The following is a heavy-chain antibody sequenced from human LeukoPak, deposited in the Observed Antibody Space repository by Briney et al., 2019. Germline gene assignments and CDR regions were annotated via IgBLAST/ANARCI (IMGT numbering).Heavy chain of an antibody. CDR1: GFTFSRFD. CDR2: ISYNGDNK. V-gene: IGHV3-30*18. CDR3: AKPSYDYSYDMDV. Sequence: GGSLRLSCVASGFTFSRFDMHWVRQAPGKGLEWVALISYNGDNKFYGDSVKGRFTISRDNSKNTLFLQMSSLRIEDTAVYFCAKPSYDYSYDMDVWGQGTTVTVSS. J-gene: IGHJ6*02.